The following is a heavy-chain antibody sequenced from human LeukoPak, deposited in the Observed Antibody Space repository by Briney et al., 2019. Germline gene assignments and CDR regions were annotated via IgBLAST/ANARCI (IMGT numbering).Heavy chain of an antibody. J-gene: IGHJ6*03. Sequence: GGSLRLSCAASGFTFSDTWMHWVRQAPGEGLVWVSRIRSDGSDTRYAESVKGRLTISRDNAKNTLYLQMNSLRAEDTAVYYCAKDATAVPGTVYMDVWGKGTTVTISS. CDR1: GFTFSDTW. CDR2: IRSDGSDT. CDR3: AKDATAVPGTVYMDV. V-gene: IGHV3-74*01. D-gene: IGHD6-13*01.